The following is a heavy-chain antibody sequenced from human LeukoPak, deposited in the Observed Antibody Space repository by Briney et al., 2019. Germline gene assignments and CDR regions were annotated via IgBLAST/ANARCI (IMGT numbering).Heavy chain of an antibody. V-gene: IGHV1-18*01. Sequence: GASGKVSCKASGYTFTSYGISWVRQAPGQGLEWVGWISAYNGNTNYAQKLQGRLTMTTDTSTSTAYMELRSLRSDDTAVYYCAREGWNDYYFDYWGQGTLVTVSS. CDR2: ISAYNGNT. J-gene: IGHJ4*02. D-gene: IGHD1-1*01. CDR3: AREGWNDYYFDY. CDR1: GYTFTSYG.